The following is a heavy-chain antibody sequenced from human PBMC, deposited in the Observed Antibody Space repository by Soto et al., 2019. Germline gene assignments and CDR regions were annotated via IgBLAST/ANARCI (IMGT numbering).Heavy chain of an antibody. CDR1: GYTFTGYY. CDR2: INPNRGGT. V-gene: IGHV1-2*04. Sequence: QVQLVQSGAEVKKPGASVKVSCKASGYTFTGYYMHWVRQAPGQGLEWMGGINPNRGGTNYAQKFQGWVTMTRDTSISTPYMELGRLRSDDTAVYYCARVHGDYSGYYYGMDVWGQGTTVTVSS. D-gene: IGHD4-17*01. CDR3: ARVHGDYSGYYYGMDV. J-gene: IGHJ6*02.